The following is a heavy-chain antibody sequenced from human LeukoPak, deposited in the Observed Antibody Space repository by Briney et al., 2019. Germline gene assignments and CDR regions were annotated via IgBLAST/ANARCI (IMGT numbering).Heavy chain of an antibody. D-gene: IGHD1-26*01. CDR1: GYTFTSYG. V-gene: IGHV1-18*01. Sequence: ASVKVSCKASGYTFTSYGISWVRQAPGQGLEWMGWISAYNGNTNYAQKLQGRVTMTTDTSTSTAYMELRSLRSDDTAVYYCARDQTSLHYYYGMDVWGQGTTVTVSS. CDR3: ARDQTSLHYYYGMDV. CDR2: ISAYNGNT. J-gene: IGHJ6*02.